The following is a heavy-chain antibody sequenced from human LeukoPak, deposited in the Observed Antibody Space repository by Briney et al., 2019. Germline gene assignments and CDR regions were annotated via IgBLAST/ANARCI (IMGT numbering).Heavy chain of an antibody. V-gene: IGHV3-23*01. D-gene: IGHD3-22*01. Sequence: GGSLRLSCAASGFTFISYAMSWVRQAPGRGLEWVSAISGSGGSTYYADSVKGRFTISRDNSKNTLYLQMNSLRAEDTAVYYCAKTRKYYYDSSGYYIDYWGQGTLVTVSS. J-gene: IGHJ4*02. CDR2: ISGSGGST. CDR3: AKTRKYYYDSSGYYIDY. CDR1: GFTFISYA.